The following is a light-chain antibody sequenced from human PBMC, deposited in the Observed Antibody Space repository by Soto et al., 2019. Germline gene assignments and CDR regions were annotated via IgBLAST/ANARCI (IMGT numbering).Light chain of an antibody. V-gene: IGKV1-39*01. Sequence: DIPMTQSPSSLSASVGDRVTITCRASQSISSYLNWYQQKPGKAPKLLIYAASSLQSGVPSRFSGSGSGTDFTLTISSLQPEDFPTYYCQQSYSTPPTFGGGTKVEIK. CDR3: QQSYSTPPT. CDR1: QSISSY. CDR2: AAS. J-gene: IGKJ4*01.